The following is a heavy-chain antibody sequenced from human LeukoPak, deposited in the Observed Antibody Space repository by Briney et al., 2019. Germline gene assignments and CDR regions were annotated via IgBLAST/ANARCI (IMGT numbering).Heavy chain of an antibody. V-gene: IGHV4-59*08. CDR1: GGSISTNY. J-gene: IGHJ4*02. Sequence: SETLSLTCTVSGGSISTNYWSWIRQPPGKGLEWIGNIFYSGRNNYNPSLRSRVTMSVDTSKNQFSLSLSSVTAADTAVYYCARREVGLQSSGIDYWGQGTLVTVSS. CDR2: IFYSGRN. CDR3: ARREVGLQSSGIDY. D-gene: IGHD3-22*01.